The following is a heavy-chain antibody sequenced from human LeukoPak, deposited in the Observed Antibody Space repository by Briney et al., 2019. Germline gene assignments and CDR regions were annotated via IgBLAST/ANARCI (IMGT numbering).Heavy chain of an antibody. CDR3: ARGAKFRSYGSGTYYTSLPFDP. CDR1: GFTFSSYS. J-gene: IGHJ5*02. V-gene: IGHV3-21*01. D-gene: IGHD3-10*01. CDR2: ISSSSSYI. Sequence: GGSLRLSCAASGFTFSSYSMNWVRQAPGKGLEWVSSISSSSSYIYYADSVKGRFTISRDNAKNSLYLQMNSLRAEDTAVYYCARGAKFRSYGSGTYYTSLPFDPWGQGTLVTVSS.